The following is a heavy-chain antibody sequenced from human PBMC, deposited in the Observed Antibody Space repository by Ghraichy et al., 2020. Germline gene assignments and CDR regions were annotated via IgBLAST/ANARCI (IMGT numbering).Heavy chain of an antibody. CDR3: ARGVVAGTWTFDI. Sequence: GVLRLSCVASGFTVSSNYMSWVHQAPGEGLEWVSLIYTAGDTTHADSVKGRFTISRDNSKNTLHLQMNSLRAEDTAVYYCARGVVAGTWTFDIWGQGTMVTVSS. J-gene: IGHJ3*02. D-gene: IGHD6-19*01. CDR2: IYTAGDT. CDR1: GFTVSSNY. V-gene: IGHV3-66*01.